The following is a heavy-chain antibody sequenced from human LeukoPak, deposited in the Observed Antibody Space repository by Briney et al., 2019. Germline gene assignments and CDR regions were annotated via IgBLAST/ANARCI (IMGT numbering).Heavy chain of an antibody. V-gene: IGHV1-2*02. CDR3: ARGINLWVAGATWDYYFDY. CDR1: GYTFTGYY. J-gene: IGHJ4*02. CDR2: INPNSGGT. Sequence: ASVKVSCKASGYTFTGYYMHWVRQAPGQGLEWMGWINPNSGGTNYAQKFQGRVTMTRDTSISTAYMELSRLRSDDTAVYYCARGINLWVAGATWDYYFDYWGQGTLVTVSS. D-gene: IGHD1-26*01.